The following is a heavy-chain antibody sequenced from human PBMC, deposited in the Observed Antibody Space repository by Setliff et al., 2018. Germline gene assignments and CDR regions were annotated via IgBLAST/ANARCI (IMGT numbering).Heavy chain of an antibody. CDR1: GFTFRTYE. CDR3: ARDGVFYAMDV. V-gene: IGHV3-48*03. D-gene: IGHD3-10*01. CDR2: THTDGITI. J-gene: IGHJ6*02. Sequence: PGGSLRLSCEASGFTFRTYEMIWVRQAPGKGLERVSKTHTDGITIYSDSVRGRFTISRDSAKNSLHLQMNSLRAEDTALYYCARDGVFYAMDVWGRGTTVTVSS.